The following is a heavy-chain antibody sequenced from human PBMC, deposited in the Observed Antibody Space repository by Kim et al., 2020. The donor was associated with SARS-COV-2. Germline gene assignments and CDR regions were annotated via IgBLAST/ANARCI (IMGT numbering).Heavy chain of an antibody. J-gene: IGHJ6*03. D-gene: IGHD4-17*01. CDR1: GFTFGNFA. V-gene: IGHV3-49*04. Sequence: GGSLRLSCTTSGFTFGNFAMSWVRQAPGKGLEWVGYVKSNDIGGKTAYAATVKGTIAIASADSKSVAHLKMHGLKTADTAEYYSTRQRWYMGAWG. CDR3: TRQRWYMGA. CDR2: VKSNDIGGKT.